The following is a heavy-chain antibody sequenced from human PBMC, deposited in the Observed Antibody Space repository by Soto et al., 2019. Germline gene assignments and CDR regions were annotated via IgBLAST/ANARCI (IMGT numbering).Heavy chain of an antibody. Sequence: PSETLSLTCAVSGYSISSGYYWGWIRQPPGKGLEWIGSIYHSGSTYYNPSLKSRVTISVDTSKNQFSLKLSSVTAADTAVYYCATAEVDYWGPGTLVTVSS. V-gene: IGHV4-38-2*01. CDR3: ATAEVDY. CDR1: GYSISSGYY. CDR2: IYHSGST. J-gene: IGHJ4*02.